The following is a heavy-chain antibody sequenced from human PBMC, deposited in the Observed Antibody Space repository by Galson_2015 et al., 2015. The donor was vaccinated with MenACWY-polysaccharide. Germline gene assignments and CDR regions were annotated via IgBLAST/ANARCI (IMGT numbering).Heavy chain of an antibody. D-gene: IGHD2-2*02. Sequence: CKASGYTFTSYGISWVRQAPGQGLAWMGWINPNSGGTNYAQKFQGRVTMTRDTSISTAYMELSRLRSDDTAVYYCARARCSTSCYIFDYWGQGTLVTVSS. CDR2: INPNSGGT. CDR3: ARARCSTSCYIFDY. V-gene: IGHV1-2*02. J-gene: IGHJ4*02. CDR1: GYTFTSYG.